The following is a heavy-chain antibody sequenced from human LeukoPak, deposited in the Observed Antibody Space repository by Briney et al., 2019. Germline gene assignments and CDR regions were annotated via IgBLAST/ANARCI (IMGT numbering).Heavy chain of an antibody. D-gene: IGHD3-10*01. V-gene: IGHV3-30-3*01. Sequence: GRSLRLSCAASGFTFSSYAMHWVRQAPGKGLEWVAVISYDGSNKYYADSVKGRFTISRDNSKNTLYLQMNSLRAEDTAVYYCARDVSSYGSGSPFDYWGQGTLVTVSS. CDR3: ARDVSSYGSGSPFDY. CDR1: GFTFSSYA. CDR2: ISYDGSNK. J-gene: IGHJ4*02.